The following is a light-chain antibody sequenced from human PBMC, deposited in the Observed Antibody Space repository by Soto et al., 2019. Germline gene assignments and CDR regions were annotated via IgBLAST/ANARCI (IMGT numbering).Light chain of an antibody. Sequence: EIMLTQSPGTLALSPGERAALSCRASQSVSSSYLAWYQQKPGQAPRLLIYGASSRATGISDRFSGIGSGTDFTLTIRRLEPEDFATDYCQQSYITPRRFGQGTMVDI. CDR2: GAS. CDR3: QQSYITPRR. V-gene: IGKV3-20*01. J-gene: IGKJ1*01. CDR1: QSVSSSY.